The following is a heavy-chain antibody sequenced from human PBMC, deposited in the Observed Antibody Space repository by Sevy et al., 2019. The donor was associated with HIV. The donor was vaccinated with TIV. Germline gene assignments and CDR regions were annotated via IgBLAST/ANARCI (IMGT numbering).Heavy chain of an antibody. D-gene: IGHD2-21*02. CDR3: AKDHIVVVTAENWFDP. V-gene: IGHV3-23*01. CDR1: EFTFSSYA. J-gene: IGHJ5*02. CDR2: ISGSGGST. Sequence: GGSLRLSCAASEFTFSSYAMSWVRQAPGKGLEWVSAISGSGGSTYYADSVKGRFTISRDNSKNTLYLQMNSLRAEDTAVYYCAKDHIVVVTAENWFDPWGQGTLVTVSS.